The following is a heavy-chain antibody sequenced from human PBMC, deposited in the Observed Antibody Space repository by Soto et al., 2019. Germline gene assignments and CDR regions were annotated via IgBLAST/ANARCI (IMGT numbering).Heavy chain of an antibody. D-gene: IGHD6-19*01. J-gene: IGHJ6*02. CDR3: AKGRAPSGWYPPYYYGMDV. Sequence: EVQLLESGGGLVQPGGSLRLSCAASGFTFSSYAMSWVRQAPGKGLEWVSSISGSGGSTLYADSAKGRITISRDNSKNTLYLQMNSLRAEDTAVYYCAKGRAPSGWYPPYYYGMDVWGLGTTVTVSS. CDR1: GFTFSSYA. CDR2: ISGSGGST. V-gene: IGHV3-23*01.